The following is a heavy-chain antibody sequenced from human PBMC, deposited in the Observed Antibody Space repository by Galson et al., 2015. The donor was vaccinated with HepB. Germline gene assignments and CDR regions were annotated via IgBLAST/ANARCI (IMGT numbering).Heavy chain of an antibody. D-gene: IGHD3-22*01. CDR2: ISYDGSTK. CDR1: GFTFSSYA. J-gene: IGHJ1*01. CDR3: ARDLEPYYYDSSGVFQH. V-gene: IGHV3-30*04. Sequence: SLRLSCAASGFTFSSYAMHWVRQAPGKGLEWVAVISYDGSTKYYADSVKGRFTISRDNAKNTLYLQMNSLRAEDTAVYYCARDLEPYYYDSSGVFQHWGQVTLVTVSS.